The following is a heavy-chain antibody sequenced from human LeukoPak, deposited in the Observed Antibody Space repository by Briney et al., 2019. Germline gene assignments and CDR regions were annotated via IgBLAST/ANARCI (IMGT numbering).Heavy chain of an antibody. Sequence: PSETLSLTCTVSGGSISSSSYYWAWIHQPPGKGLEWIGSIYYSGSTYYNPSLKSRVTISVDTSNNQFSLKLSSVTAADTALYYCARRSGGYYSSLDYWGQGTLVTVSS. CDR2: IYYSGST. CDR1: GGSISSSSYY. J-gene: IGHJ4*02. D-gene: IGHD3-22*01. CDR3: ARRSGGYYSSLDY. V-gene: IGHV4-39*01.